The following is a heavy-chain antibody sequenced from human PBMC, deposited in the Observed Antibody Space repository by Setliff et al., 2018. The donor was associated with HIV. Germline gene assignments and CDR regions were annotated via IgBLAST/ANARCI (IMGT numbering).Heavy chain of an antibody. CDR1: GFTFSSYA. D-gene: IGHD5-18*01. Sequence: GGSLRLSCAASGFTFSSYAMSWVRQAPGKGLEWVSAISGSGSSTYYADSVKGRFTISRDNSKNALYLQMNSLRAEDTAVYYCAKDRRLPISLGLFDYWGQGTLVTVSS. CDR3: AKDRRLPISLGLFDY. CDR2: ISGSGSST. V-gene: IGHV3-23*01. J-gene: IGHJ4*02.